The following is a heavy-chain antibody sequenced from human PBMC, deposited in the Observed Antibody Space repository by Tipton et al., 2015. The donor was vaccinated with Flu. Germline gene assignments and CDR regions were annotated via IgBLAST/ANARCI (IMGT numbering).Heavy chain of an antibody. CDR1: GGSFSGYY. CDR2: INHSGST. CDR3: TRKEYDILSGYYNGVDY. V-gene: IGHV4-34*01. Sequence: TLSLTCAVYGGSFSGYYWSWIRQPPGKGLEWIGEINHSGSTNYNPSLKSRVTISVDTSKNQFSLKLSSVTAADTAVYYCTRKEYDILSGYYNGVDYWGQGTLATVSS. J-gene: IGHJ4*02. D-gene: IGHD3-9*01.